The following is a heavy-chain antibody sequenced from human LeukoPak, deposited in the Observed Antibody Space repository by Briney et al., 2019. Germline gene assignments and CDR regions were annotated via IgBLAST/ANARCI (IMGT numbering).Heavy chain of an antibody. Sequence: PGGSLRLSCAASRFMFSSYAMSWVRQAPGKGLEWVSGISGSGGSTYYADSVKGRFTISRDNSKNTLYLQMNSLRAEDTAVYYCARNVLRYFDWLPLDFDYWGQGTLVTVSS. CDR1: RFMFSSYA. J-gene: IGHJ4*02. V-gene: IGHV3-23*01. CDR2: ISGSGGST. D-gene: IGHD3-9*01. CDR3: ARNVLRYFDWLPLDFDY.